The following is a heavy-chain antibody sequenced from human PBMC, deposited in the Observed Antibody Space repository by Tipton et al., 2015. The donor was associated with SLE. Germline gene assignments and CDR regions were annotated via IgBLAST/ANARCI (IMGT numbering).Heavy chain of an antibody. Sequence: TLSLTCTVPGGSISSYYWSWIRPPPGKGLEWIGYIYYSGSTNYNPSLKSRVTISVDTSKNQFSLKLSSVTAADTAVYYCARGYRYFDGLSSYYFDYWGQGTLVTVSS. J-gene: IGHJ4*02. CDR3: ARGYRYFDGLSSYYFDY. D-gene: IGHD3-9*01. V-gene: IGHV4-59*01. CDR2: IYYSGST. CDR1: GGSISSYY.